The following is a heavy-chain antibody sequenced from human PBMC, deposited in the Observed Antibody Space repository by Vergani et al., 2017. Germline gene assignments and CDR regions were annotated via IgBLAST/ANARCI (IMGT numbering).Heavy chain of an antibody. CDR1: GGSISSYY. Sequence: QVQLQESGPGLVKPSETLSLTCTVSGGSISSYYWSWIRQPAGKGLEWIGRIYTSGSTNYNPSLKSRVTMSVDTSKNQFSLKLSSVTAADTAVYYCARDYCSSTSCFLDYWGQGTLVTVSS. CDR2: IYTSGST. V-gene: IGHV4-4*07. D-gene: IGHD2-2*01. CDR3: ARDYCSSTSCFLDY. J-gene: IGHJ4*02.